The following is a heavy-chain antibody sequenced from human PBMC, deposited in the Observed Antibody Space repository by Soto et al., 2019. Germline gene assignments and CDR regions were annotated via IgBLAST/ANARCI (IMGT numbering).Heavy chain of an antibody. V-gene: IGHV1-69*01. D-gene: IGHD5-12*01. CDR3: ARENGVAVATILYYFDY. CDR2: IIPVFGTT. CDR1: GGTFKNNG. J-gene: IGHJ4*02. Sequence: QVHLVQSGAGVKKAGSSVKVSCKAPGGTFKNNGISWVRQAPGQGLEWMGGIIPVFGTTNYAQKFQGRLTITADDFTSTVYMELSRLRYEDTAVYYCARENGVAVATILYYFDYWGPGTLVTVSS.